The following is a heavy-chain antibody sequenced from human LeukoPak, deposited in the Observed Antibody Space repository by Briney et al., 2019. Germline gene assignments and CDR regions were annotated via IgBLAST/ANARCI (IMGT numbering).Heavy chain of an antibody. D-gene: IGHD6-13*01. CDR3: ARGRQQLADY. Sequence: SETLSLTCTVSGGSISSYYWTWIRQPPGRGLEWIGYVYYSGSTNYNPSLKSRVTISVDTSKNQFSLKLSSVTAADTAVYYCARGRQQLADYWGQGTLVTVSS. V-gene: IGHV4-59*08. CDR1: GGSISSYY. CDR2: VYYSGST. J-gene: IGHJ4*02.